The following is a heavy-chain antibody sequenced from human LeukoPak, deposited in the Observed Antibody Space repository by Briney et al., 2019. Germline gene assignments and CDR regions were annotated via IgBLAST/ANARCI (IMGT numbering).Heavy chain of an antibody. CDR3: ARIPMIVVVPAPPQYYYYGMDV. V-gene: IGHV1-18*01. Sequence: ASVKVSCKASGYTFTSYGISWVRQAPGQGLEWMGWISAYNGNTNYAQKLQGRVTMTTDTSTSTACMELRSLRSDDTAVYYCARIPMIVVVPAPPQYYYYGMDVWGQGTTVTVSS. CDR2: ISAYNGNT. CDR1: GYTFTSYG. J-gene: IGHJ6*02. D-gene: IGHD2-2*01.